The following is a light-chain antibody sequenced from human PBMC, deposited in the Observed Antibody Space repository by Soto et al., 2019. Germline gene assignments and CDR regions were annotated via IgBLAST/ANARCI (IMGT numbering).Light chain of an antibody. J-gene: IGLJ2*01. Sequence: QSALTQPPSASGSPGQSVTISCTGTSSDVGGYNYVSWYQQHPGKAPKLMIYEVNKRPSGVPDRFSGSKSGNKASLTVSGLQAEDEAEYYCSSYGGSNNLVFCGGTQLTVL. CDR1: SSDVGGYNY. CDR2: EVN. V-gene: IGLV2-8*01. CDR3: SSYGGSNNLV.